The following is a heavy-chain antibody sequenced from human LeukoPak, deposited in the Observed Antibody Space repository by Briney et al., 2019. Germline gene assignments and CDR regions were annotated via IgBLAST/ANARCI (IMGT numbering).Heavy chain of an antibody. Sequence: GESLKISCQGSGYSFTSYWISWVRQMPGKGLEWMGRIDPSDSYTNYSPSFQGHVTISADKSISTAYLQWSSLKASDTAMYYCASRDSSGWYGDAFDIWGQGTMVTVSS. CDR3: ASRDSSGWYGDAFDI. CDR1: GYSFTSYW. CDR2: IDPSDSYT. V-gene: IGHV5-10-1*01. D-gene: IGHD6-19*01. J-gene: IGHJ3*02.